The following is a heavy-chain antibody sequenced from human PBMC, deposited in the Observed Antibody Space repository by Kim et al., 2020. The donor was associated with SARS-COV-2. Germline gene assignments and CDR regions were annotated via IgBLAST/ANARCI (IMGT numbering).Heavy chain of an antibody. CDR3: AKGVVVPDDTPWFDP. D-gene: IGHD2-2*01. Sequence: ESVKRRFTNSRDNAKNSLYLEMNSLRAEDTALYYCAKGVVVPDDTPWFDPWGQGTLVTVSS. V-gene: IGHV3-9*01. J-gene: IGHJ5*02.